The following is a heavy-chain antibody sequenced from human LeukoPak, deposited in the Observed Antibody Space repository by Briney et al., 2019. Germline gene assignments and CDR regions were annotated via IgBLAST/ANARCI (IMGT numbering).Heavy chain of an antibody. CDR2: IISSSSTI. CDR1: GFTFSRYE. CDR3: ARDPLRRKYDY. Sequence: GGSLRLSCAASGFTFSRYEMNWVRQAPGKGREWVGYIISSSSTIYYADSVKGRFTISRDNAKHSLYLQMNSLRAEDTAVYYCARDPLRRKYDYWGQGTLVTVSS. V-gene: IGHV3-48*01. J-gene: IGHJ4*02.